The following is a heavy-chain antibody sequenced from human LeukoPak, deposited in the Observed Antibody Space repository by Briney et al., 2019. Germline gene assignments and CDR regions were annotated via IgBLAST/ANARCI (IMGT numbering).Heavy chain of an antibody. V-gene: IGHV1-8*01. Sequence: AASVKVSCTASGYTFTSYDINWVRQATGQGLEWMGWMNPNSGNTGYAQKFQGRVTMTRNTSISTAYMELSSLRSEDTAVYYCARDILNYYGSGSYGLFDPWGQGTLVTVSS. J-gene: IGHJ5*02. CDR3: ARDILNYYGSGSYGLFDP. CDR1: GYTFTSYD. CDR2: MNPNSGNT. D-gene: IGHD3-10*01.